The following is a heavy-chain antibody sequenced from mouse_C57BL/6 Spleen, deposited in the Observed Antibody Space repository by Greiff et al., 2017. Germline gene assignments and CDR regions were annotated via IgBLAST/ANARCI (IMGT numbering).Heavy chain of an antibody. V-gene: IGHV1-74*01. Sequence: QVQLQQPGAELVKPGASVKVSCKASGYTFTSYWMHWVKQRPGQGLEWIGRIHPSDSATNYNQKFKGKATLTVDKSSSTAYMQLISLTSEDSAVYYCAIACYYGSSYDWYFDVWGTGTTVTVSS. CDR2: IHPSDSAT. CDR3: AIACYYGSSYDWYFDV. D-gene: IGHD1-1*01. J-gene: IGHJ1*03. CDR1: GYTFTSYW.